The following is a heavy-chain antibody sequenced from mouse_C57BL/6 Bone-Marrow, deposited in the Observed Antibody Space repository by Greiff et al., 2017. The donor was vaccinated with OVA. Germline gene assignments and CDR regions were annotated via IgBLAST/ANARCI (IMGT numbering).Heavy chain of an antibody. V-gene: IGHV1-26*01. D-gene: IGHD2-1*01. CDR3: ARFRSTEGFAY. CDR2: INPNNGGT. CDR1: GYTFTDYY. J-gene: IGHJ3*01. Sequence: EVQLQQSGPELVKPGASVKISCKASGYTFTDYYMNWVKQSHGKSLEWIGDINPNNGGTSYNQKFKGKATLTVDKSSSTAYMELRSLTSEDSAVYYCARFRSTEGFAYWGQGTLVTVSA.